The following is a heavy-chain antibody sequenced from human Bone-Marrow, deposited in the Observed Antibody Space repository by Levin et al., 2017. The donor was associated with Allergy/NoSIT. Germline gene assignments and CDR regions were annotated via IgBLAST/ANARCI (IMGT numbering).Heavy chain of an antibody. Sequence: SETLSLTCAVYGGSFSGYYWSWIRQPPGKGLEWIGEINHSGSTNYNPSLNSRVTISVDTSKNQFSLKLSSVTAADTAVYYCARGYGIPRETPSIAVAGNDKQDNWFDPWGQGTLVTVSS. V-gene: IGHV4-34*01. CDR1: GGSFSGYY. D-gene: IGHD6-19*01. J-gene: IGHJ5*02. CDR2: INHSGST. CDR3: ARGYGIPRETPSIAVAGNDKQDNWFDP.